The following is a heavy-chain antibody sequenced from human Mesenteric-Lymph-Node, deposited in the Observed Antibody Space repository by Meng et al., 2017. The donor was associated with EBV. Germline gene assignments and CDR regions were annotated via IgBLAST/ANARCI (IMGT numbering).Heavy chain of an antibody. Sequence: QVQLQESGPGRVKPSQTLSLTCPVSGGSISSGGFYWSWIRQHPGKGLEWIGYIYYSGSTYYNPSLRSRVAISIDTSKNQFSLKLTSVTAADTAVYFCARTNYGDYNWFDPWGQGTLVTVSS. V-gene: IGHV4-31*03. CDR1: GGSISSGGFY. J-gene: IGHJ5*02. CDR3: ARTNYGDYNWFDP. CDR2: IYYSGST. D-gene: IGHD4-17*01.